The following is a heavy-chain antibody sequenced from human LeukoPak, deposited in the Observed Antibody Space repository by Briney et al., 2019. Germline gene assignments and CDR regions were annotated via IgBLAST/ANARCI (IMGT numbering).Heavy chain of an antibody. Sequence: GGSLRLSCAASGFTFSSYGIHWVRQAPGKGLEWVAFIRYDGNNKYYADSVKGRFTISRDNSKNTLYLQMNSLRAEDTAVYYCAKDSLWFGESRYYYYMDVWGKGTTVTVSS. V-gene: IGHV3-30*02. J-gene: IGHJ6*03. CDR3: AKDSLWFGESRYYYYMDV. D-gene: IGHD3-10*01. CDR1: GFTFSSYG. CDR2: IRYDGNNK.